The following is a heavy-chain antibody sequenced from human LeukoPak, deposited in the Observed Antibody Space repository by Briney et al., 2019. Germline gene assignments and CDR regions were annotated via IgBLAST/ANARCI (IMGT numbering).Heavy chain of an antibody. V-gene: IGHV3-30*02. D-gene: IGHD3-22*01. J-gene: IGHJ4*02. CDR3: AKDPYDSSGVFDY. CDR2: IWYDGSNK. CDR1: GFTFSHNG. Sequence: GGSLRLSCAASGFTFSHNGMHWVRQAPGKGLDWVAVIWYDGSNKYYADSVKGRFTISRDNSKNTLYLQMNSLRAEDTAVYYCAKDPYDSSGVFDYWGQGTLVTVSS.